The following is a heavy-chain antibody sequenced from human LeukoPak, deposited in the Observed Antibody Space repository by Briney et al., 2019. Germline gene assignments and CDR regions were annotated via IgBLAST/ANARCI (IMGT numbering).Heavy chain of an antibody. CDR2: IYDSGST. V-gene: IGHV4-30-4*01. J-gene: IGHJ3*02. Sequence: SETLSLTCTVSGASIRSGDYYWSWIRQPPGKGLEWIGYIYDSGSTYYNPSLKSRITISVDTSENRFSLKLSSVTATDTAVYYCARDCSGGSCYGAFDSWGQGTMVTVSS. D-gene: IGHD2-15*01. CDR3: ARDCSGGSCYGAFDS. CDR1: GASIRSGDYY.